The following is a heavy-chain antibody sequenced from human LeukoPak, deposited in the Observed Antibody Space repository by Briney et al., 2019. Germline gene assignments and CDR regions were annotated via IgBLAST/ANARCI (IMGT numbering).Heavy chain of an antibody. V-gene: IGHV4-30-4*01. J-gene: IGHJ6*02. CDR2: IYYSGST. CDR3: ARDVNYCSSTSCSLGMDV. Sequence: SQTLSLTCTVSGGSISSGDCYWSWIRQPPGKGLEWIGYIYYSGSTYYNPSLKNRVTISVDTSKNQFSLKLSSVTAADTAVYYCARDVNYCSSTSCSLGMDVWGQGTTVTVSS. CDR1: GGSISSGDCY. D-gene: IGHD2-2*01.